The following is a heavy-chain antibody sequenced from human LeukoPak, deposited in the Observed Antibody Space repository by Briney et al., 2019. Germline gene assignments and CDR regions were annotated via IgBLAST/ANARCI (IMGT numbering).Heavy chain of an antibody. CDR3: ARCPPGYYGSGSVVDY. CDR1: GGSISSSNW. J-gene: IGHJ4*02. V-gene: IGHV4-4*02. CDR2: IYHSGST. Sequence: PSVTLSLTCAVSGGSISSSNWWSWVRQPPGKGLEWIGEIYHSGSTNYNPSLKSRVTISVDKSKNQFSLKLSSVTAADTAVYYCARCPPGYYGSGSVVDYWGQGTLVTVSS. D-gene: IGHD3-10*01.